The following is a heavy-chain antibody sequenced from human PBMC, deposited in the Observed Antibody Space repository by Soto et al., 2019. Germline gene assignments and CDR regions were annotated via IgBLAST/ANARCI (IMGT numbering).Heavy chain of an antibody. V-gene: IGHV1-8*01. CDR1: GYTFTSYD. J-gene: IGHJ5*02. CDR2: MNPNSGNT. CDR3: AGGLERLWYNCFDP. D-gene: IGHD2-8*02. Sequence: ASVKVSCKASGYTFTSYDINWVRQATGQGLEWMGWMNPNSGNTGYAQKFQGRVTMTRNTSISTAYMELSSLRSEDTAVYYCAGGLERLWYNCFDPWGQGTLVTVSS.